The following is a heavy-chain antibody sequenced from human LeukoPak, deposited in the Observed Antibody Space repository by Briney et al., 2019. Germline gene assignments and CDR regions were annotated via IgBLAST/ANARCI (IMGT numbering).Heavy chain of an antibody. CDR1: GGSISSGDYY. Sequence: SQTLSLTCTVSGGSISSGDYYWNWIRQPPGKGLEWIGYIYYSGSTYYNPSLKSRVTISVDTSKNQFSLKLSSVTAADTAVYYCARVNFDWFTFDYWGQGTLVTVSS. J-gene: IGHJ4*02. CDR2: IYYSGST. V-gene: IGHV4-30-4*01. CDR3: ARVNFDWFTFDY. D-gene: IGHD3-9*01.